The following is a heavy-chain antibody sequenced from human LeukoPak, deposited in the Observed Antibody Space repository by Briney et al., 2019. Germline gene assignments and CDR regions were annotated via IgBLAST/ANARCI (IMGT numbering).Heavy chain of an antibody. D-gene: IGHD6-13*01. V-gene: IGHV4-34*01. Sequence: PSETLSLTCAVYGGSFSGYYRSWIRQPPGKGLEWIGEINHSGSTNYNPSLKSRVTISVDTSKNQFSLKLSSVTAADTAVYYCVRGQVKQQLLPRTGSRDYYYYMDVWGKGTTVTVPS. CDR3: VRGQVKQQLLPRTGSRDYYYYMDV. CDR2: INHSGST. CDR1: GGSFSGYY. J-gene: IGHJ6*03.